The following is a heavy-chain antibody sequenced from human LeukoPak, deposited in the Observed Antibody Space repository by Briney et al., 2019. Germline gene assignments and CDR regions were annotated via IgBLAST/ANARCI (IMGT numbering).Heavy chain of an antibody. CDR3: ARAPTYYYDSSGFFDY. D-gene: IGHD3-22*01. V-gene: IGHV4-61*02. Sequence: SETLSLTCTVSGGSVRRGNYYWTWIRQPAGSGLEWIGRIYTSGTTDYNPSLRTRVTISVDASRNQFSLNLSSVTAADTAVYYCARAPTYYYDSSGFFDYWGQGTLVTVSS. CDR2: IYTSGTT. J-gene: IGHJ4*02. CDR1: GGSVRRGNYY.